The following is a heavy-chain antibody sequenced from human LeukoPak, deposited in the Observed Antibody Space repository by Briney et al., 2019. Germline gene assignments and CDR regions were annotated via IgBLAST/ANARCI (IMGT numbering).Heavy chain of an antibody. D-gene: IGHD2-8*01. CDR3: ANLIRNEPR. Sequence: GGSLRLSCAASGFVFSSYNMNWVRQAPGKGLEWVSSLSISSTYIYYADSVKGRFTISRDNAKNSLYLQMNGLRAEDTAVYYCANLIRNEPRWGQGTLVTVSS. CDR2: LSISSTYI. J-gene: IGHJ4*02. V-gene: IGHV3-21*01. CDR1: GFVFSSYN.